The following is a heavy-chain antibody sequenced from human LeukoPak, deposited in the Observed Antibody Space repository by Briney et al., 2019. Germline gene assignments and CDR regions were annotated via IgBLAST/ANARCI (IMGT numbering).Heavy chain of an antibody. CDR3: ARALGVTPPYYFSYGMDV. CDR1: GFTFSSYW. J-gene: IGHJ6*04. Sequence: PGGSLRLSCAASGFTFSSYWMTWVRQAPGKGLEWVANIKQDGIEKYYVDSVKGRFTIPRDNAENSMYLQMNSLRAEGTAVYFCARALGVTPPYYFSYGMDVWGKGATVTVSS. V-gene: IGHV3-7*03. CDR2: IKQDGIEK. D-gene: IGHD2-21*02.